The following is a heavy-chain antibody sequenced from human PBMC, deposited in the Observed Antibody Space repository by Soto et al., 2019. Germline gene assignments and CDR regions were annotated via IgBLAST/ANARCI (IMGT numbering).Heavy chain of an antibody. Sequence: GGSLRLSCAASGFTFSSYGMHWVRQAPGKGLEWVAVISYDGSNKYYADSVKGRFTISRDNSKNTLYLQMNSLRAEDTAVYYCAKSHTAMVRAFDYWGQGTLGTVS. CDR2: ISYDGSNK. CDR1: GFTFSSYG. D-gene: IGHD5-18*01. J-gene: IGHJ4*02. V-gene: IGHV3-30*18. CDR3: AKSHTAMVRAFDY.